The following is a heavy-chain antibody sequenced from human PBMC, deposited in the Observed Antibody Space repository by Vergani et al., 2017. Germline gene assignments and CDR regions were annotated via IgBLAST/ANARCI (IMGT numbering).Heavy chain of an antibody. CDR1: GFTFSSYG. CDR2: ISYDGSNK. D-gene: IGHD4-23*01. V-gene: IGHV3-30*18. CDR3: AKTTVVNFPDRLGDYGMDV. J-gene: IGHJ6*02. Sequence: QVQLVESGGGVVQPGRSLRLSCAASGFTFSSYGMHWVRQAPGKGLEWVAVISYDGSNKYYADSVKGRFTISRDNSKNTLYLQMNSLRAEDTDVYYCAKTTVVNFPDRLGDYGMDVWGQGTTVTVSS.